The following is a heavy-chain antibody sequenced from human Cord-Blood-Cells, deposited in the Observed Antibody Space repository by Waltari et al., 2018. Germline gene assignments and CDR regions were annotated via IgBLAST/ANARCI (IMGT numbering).Heavy chain of an antibody. CDR3: ALASGYYFDY. CDR2: INHSGST. J-gene: IGHJ4*02. D-gene: IGHD3-22*01. Sequence: QVQLQQWGAGLLKPSETLSLTCAVYGGSFSGYYWSWIRQPPGKGLEWIGEINHSGSTNYNPSLKSRVTISVDTSKNQFSLKLSSVTAADTAVYYCALASGYYFDYWGQGTLVTVSS. CDR1: GGSFSGYY. V-gene: IGHV4-34*01.